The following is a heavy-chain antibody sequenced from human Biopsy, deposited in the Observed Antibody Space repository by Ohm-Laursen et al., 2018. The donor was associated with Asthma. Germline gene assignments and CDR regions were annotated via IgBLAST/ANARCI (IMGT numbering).Heavy chain of an antibody. CDR1: GFAVSRDY. Sequence: SLRLSCAASGFAVSRDYMFWVRQAPGKGLEWVSVIYSGGTSHIADSVRGRFTISRDFSKNTLHLQMHSLRAEDTAVYYCARGDSSNWSHYYFDYWGQGTLVTVSS. D-gene: IGHD3-22*01. CDR3: ARGDSSNWSHYYFDY. V-gene: IGHV3-53*01. CDR2: IYSGGTS. J-gene: IGHJ4*02.